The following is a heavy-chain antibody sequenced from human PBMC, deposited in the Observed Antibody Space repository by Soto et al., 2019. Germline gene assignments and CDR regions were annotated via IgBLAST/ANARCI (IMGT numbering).Heavy chain of an antibody. CDR3: SSGGPRWTPAFVI. D-gene: IGHD2-15*01. CDR1: GVSISSGGYY. V-gene: IGHV4-31*03. CDR2: SYYSGST. Sequence: TLSLTCTVSGVSISSGGYYWSWIRQHPGKSLEWSGYSYYSGSTYYNPSLKSRVTISVDTSKNQFSLKLSSVTAADTAVYYCSSGGPRWTPAFVIWGQGTMVTVSS. J-gene: IGHJ3*02.